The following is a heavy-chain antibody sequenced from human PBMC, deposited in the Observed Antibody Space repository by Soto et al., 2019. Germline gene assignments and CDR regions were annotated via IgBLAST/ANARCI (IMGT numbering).Heavy chain of an antibody. CDR2: ISYDGSNK. CDR1: GFTFSSYG. J-gene: IGHJ6*02. D-gene: IGHD5-18*01. CDR3: AKGGGYSYALRGYYYYGMDV. Sequence: PGGSLRLSCAASGFTFSSYGMHWVRQAPGKGLEWVAVISYDGSNKYYADSVKGRFTISRDNSKNTLYLQMNSLRAEDTAVYYCAKGGGYSYALRGYYYYGMDVWGQGTTVTVSS. V-gene: IGHV3-30*18.